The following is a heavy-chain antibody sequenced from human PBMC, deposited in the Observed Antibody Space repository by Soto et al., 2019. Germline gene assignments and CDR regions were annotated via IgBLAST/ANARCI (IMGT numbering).Heavy chain of an antibody. CDR2: ISHDGTNR. CDR3: AAGLFYFDY. D-gene: IGHD6-13*01. V-gene: IGHV3-30*03. CDR1: GFPFSSYG. J-gene: IGHJ4*02. Sequence: QVQLVESGGGVVQPGRSLRLSCAASGFPFSSYGMHWARQAPGKGLECVAAISHDGTNRYYGDSVKGRFTISRDNSKNTLYLQMNGLRAEDTAMYYCAAGLFYFDYCGQGTPVTASS.